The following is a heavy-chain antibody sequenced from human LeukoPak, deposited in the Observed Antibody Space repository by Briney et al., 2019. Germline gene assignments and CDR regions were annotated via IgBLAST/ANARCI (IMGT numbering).Heavy chain of an antibody. CDR3: ARHELRLPYYYYSGMDV. CDR2: IFDSGST. D-gene: IGHD4-17*01. J-gene: IGHJ6*02. Sequence: SETLSLTCTVSGGSISSYYWSWIRQPPGKGLEWIGYIFDSGSTNYNPSLKSRVTISVDTSKNQFSLKLSSVTAADTAVYYCARHELRLPYYYYSGMDVWGQGTTVTVSS. CDR1: GGSISSYY. V-gene: IGHV4-59*08.